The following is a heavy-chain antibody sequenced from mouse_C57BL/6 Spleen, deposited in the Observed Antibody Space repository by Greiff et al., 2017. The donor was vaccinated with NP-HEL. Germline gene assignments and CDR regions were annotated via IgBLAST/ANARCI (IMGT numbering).Heavy chain of an antibody. D-gene: IGHD1-1*01. V-gene: IGHV1-81*01. CDR1: GYTFTSYG. J-gene: IGHJ2*01. CDR2: IYPGSGNT. CDR3: ARSTVVAHYFDY. Sequence: VKLVESGAELARPGASVKLSCKASGYTFTSYGISWVKQRTGQGLEWIGEIYPGSGNTYYNEKFKGKATLTADKSSSTAYMELRSLTSEDSAVYFCARSTVVAHYFDYWGQGTTLTVSS.